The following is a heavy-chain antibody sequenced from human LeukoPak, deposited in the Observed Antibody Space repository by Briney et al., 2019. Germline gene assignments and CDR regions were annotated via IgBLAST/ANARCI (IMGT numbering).Heavy chain of an antibody. J-gene: IGHJ4*02. CDR2: IKQDGGEI. CDR1: GFTFSRYW. D-gene: IGHD3-22*01. Sequence: GGSLRLSCAASGFTFSRYWMSWVRQVPRKGLEWVVNIKQDGGEIYYVDSVKGRFTISRDNAKSLLYLQMNSLRAGDTAVYYCARDKGDYDTSGSLFVFGGQGTLVTVSS. CDR3: ARDKGDYDTSGSLFVF. V-gene: IGHV3-7*03.